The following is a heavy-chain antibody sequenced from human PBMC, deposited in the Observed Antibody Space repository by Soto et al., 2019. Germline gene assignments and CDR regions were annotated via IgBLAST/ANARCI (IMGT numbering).Heavy chain of an antibody. CDR2: IVPIYGIP. Sequence: GSPKTSRGTLKTHAISWVRQNPRHGFEWMGGIVPIYGIPSHAQKYQGRVTITADEPTTTVYMELSSLRSDDTAVYYCARGPNWNARYYYYGMDVWGQGTTVTVSS. V-gene: IGHV1-69*01. CDR1: RGTLKTHA. CDR3: ARGPNWNARYYYYGMDV. D-gene: IGHD1-1*01. J-gene: IGHJ6*02.